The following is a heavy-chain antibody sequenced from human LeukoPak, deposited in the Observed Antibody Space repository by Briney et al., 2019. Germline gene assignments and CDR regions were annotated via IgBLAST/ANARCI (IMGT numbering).Heavy chain of an antibody. D-gene: IGHD1-1*01. V-gene: IGHV1-69*05. CDR3: ATRLEGFYFDY. J-gene: IGHJ4*02. CDR2: IIPIFGTA. Sequence: ASVKVSCKASGGTFSSYAISWVRQAPGQGLEWMGGIIPIFGTANYAQKFQGRVTITTDESTSTAYMELSSLRSEDTAVYYCATRLEGFYFDYWGQGTLVTVSS. CDR1: GGTFSSYA.